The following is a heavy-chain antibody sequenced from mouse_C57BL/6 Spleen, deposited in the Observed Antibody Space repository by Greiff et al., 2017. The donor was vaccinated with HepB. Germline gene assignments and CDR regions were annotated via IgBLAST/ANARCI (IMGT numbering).Heavy chain of an antibody. J-gene: IGHJ2*01. CDR1: GYTFTDYN. V-gene: IGHV1-22*01. D-gene: IGHD2-3*01. Sequence: VQLKQSGPELVKPGASVKMSCKASGYTFTDYNMHWVKQSHGKSLEWIGYINPNNGGTSYNQKFKGKATLTVNKASSTAYMALRSLTSEDSAVYYCARERGRWLLLDYWGQGTTLTVSS. CDR3: ARERGRWLLLDY. CDR2: INPNNGGT.